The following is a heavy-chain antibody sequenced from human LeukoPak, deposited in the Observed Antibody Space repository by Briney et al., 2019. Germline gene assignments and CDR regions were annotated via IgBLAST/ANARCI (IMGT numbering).Heavy chain of an antibody. D-gene: IGHD2-15*01. J-gene: IGHJ6*02. Sequence: PSETLSLTCTVSGGSISSSSYCWGWIRQPPGKGLEWIGSIYYSGSTYYNPSLKSRVTISVDTSNNHLSLRLTSVTAADTALYYCARRSYNYYGLDVWGQGTTITVSS. CDR2: IYYSGST. CDR3: ARRSYNYYGLDV. CDR1: GGSISSSSYC. V-gene: IGHV4-39*02.